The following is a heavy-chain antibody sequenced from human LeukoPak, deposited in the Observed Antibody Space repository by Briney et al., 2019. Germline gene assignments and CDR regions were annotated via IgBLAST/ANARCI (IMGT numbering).Heavy chain of an antibody. V-gene: IGHV4-4*02. CDR2: IYHSGST. Sequence: SETLSLTCAVSGGSISNENWWGWVRQPPGKGLEWIGEIYHSGSTNYIPSLKSRVTISVDKSKNQFSLKLTSVTAADTAVYYCAGSPIGYGMDVWGQGTTVTVSS. J-gene: IGHJ6*02. CDR3: AGSPIGYGMDV. CDR1: GGSISNENW.